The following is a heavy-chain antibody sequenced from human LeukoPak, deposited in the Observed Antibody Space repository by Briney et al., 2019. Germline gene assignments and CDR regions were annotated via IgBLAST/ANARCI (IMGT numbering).Heavy chain of an antibody. J-gene: IGHJ4*02. V-gene: IGHV3-33*01. CDR1: GFTFSSYA. CDR2: IWYDGSNK. D-gene: IGHD3-9*01. Sequence: HTGGSLRLSCAASGFTFSSYAMHWVRQAPGKGLECVAVIWYDGSNKYYADSVKGRFTISRDNSKNTVYLQMNSLRAEDTAVYYCARGLTGYPYYFDYWGQGTLVTVSS. CDR3: ARGLTGYPYYFDY.